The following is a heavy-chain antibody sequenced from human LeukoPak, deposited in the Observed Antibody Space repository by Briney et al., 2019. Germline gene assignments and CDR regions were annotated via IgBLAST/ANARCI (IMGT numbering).Heavy chain of an antibody. V-gene: IGHV3-21*01. CDR2: ISSSSSYI. CDR1: GFTFSSYS. J-gene: IGHJ6*03. D-gene: IGHD3-3*02. Sequence: GGSLRLSCAPSGFTFSSYSVNWVRQAPGKGREWVSSISSSSSYIYYADSVKGRFTISRDNAKNSLYLQMNSLRAEDTAVYYCARCRLAFRAWHMDVWGKGTTVTVSS. CDR3: ARCRLAFRAWHMDV.